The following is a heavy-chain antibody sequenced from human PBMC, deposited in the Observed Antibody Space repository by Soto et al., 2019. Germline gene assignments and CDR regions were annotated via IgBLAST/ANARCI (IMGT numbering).Heavy chain of an antibody. CDR1: GFTFSNYW. J-gene: IGHJ3*02. D-gene: IGHD3-9*01. CDR3: ARASHDNAFDI. CDR2: IKHDGREK. Sequence: GGSLRLSCAASGFTFSNYWMSWVRQAPGKGLEWVANIKHDGREKYYVDSVKGRFTTSRDNAKNSLYLQMNSLRAEDTAVYYCARASHDNAFDIWGEGTTGSVAS. V-gene: IGHV3-7*01.